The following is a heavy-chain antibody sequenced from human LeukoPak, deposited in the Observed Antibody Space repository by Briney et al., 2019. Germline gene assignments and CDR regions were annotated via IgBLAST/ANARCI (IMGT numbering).Heavy chain of an antibody. D-gene: IGHD2-2*02. CDR2: ISGSGGST. V-gene: IGHV3-23*01. CDR1: GFTFSSYA. J-gene: IGHJ4*02. Sequence: GGSLRLSCAASGFTFSSYAMSWVRQAPGKGLEWVSGISGSGGSTYYADSVKGRFTISRDNSKNTLYPQMDSLRAEDTAVYFCAKDPNPREYQLLYGYWGQGTLVTVSS. CDR3: AKDPNPREYQLLYGY.